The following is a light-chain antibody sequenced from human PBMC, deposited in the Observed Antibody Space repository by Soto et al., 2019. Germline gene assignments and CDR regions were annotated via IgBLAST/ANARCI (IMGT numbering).Light chain of an antibody. CDR3: QQAKSFPLT. CDR2: AAS. J-gene: IGKJ4*01. Sequence: DIQMTQSPSSVSASVGDRVTITCRASQDISSWLAWYQQKPGKAPKLLLYAASSLHSGAPARFSGSDSGTDFTLTISSVHPEDSAPYYCQQAKSFPLTFGGGTKVEI. CDR1: QDISSW. V-gene: IGKV1-12*01.